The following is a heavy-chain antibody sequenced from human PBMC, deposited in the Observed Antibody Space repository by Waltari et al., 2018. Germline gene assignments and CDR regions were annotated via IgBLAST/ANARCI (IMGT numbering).Heavy chain of an antibody. CDR3: TRWVFRSNCYIDY. V-gene: IGHV3-7*04. CDR2: INHDASEK. CDR1: GFTFSSHS. Sequence: EVQLVESGGGLVRPGGYQRLSCGDSGFTFSSHSMTWVRQAPGKGLEWVASINHDASEKYYVDSVKGRLTISRDNAKNSLYLQMNSLSDEDTAVYYCTRWVFRSNCYIDYWGQGTLVTVSS. D-gene: IGHD1-26*01. J-gene: IGHJ4*02.